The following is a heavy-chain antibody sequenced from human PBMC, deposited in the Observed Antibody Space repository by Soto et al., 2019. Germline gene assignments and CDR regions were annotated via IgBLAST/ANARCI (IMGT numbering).Heavy chain of an antibody. J-gene: IGHJ4*02. V-gene: IGHV3-21*01. CDR2: ISSSRGYI. CDR3: ARGRSINTNMDY. CDR1: GFTFSTYS. D-gene: IGHD2-2*01. Sequence: EVQLVESGGSLVKPGGSLRLSCAASGFTFSTYSMNWVRQAPGKGLEWVASISSSRGYICYADSVKGRFTISRDNAKNSLFLQMDSLRAEDTAVYYCARGRSINTNMDYWGQGTLVTVSS.